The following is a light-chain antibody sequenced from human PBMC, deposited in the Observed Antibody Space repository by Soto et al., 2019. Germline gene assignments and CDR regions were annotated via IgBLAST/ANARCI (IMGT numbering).Light chain of an antibody. CDR3: CSYAGSGTYV. CDR1: SSDVGSYNL. Sequence: QSVLTQPASVSGSPGQSITISCTGTSSDVGSYNLVSWYQQHPAKAPKLMIYEGSQRPSAVSNRFSGSQSGNAASLTISGLQAEDEADYYCCSYAGSGTYVFGSGTKSPS. CDR2: EGS. J-gene: IGLJ1*01. V-gene: IGLV2-23*01.